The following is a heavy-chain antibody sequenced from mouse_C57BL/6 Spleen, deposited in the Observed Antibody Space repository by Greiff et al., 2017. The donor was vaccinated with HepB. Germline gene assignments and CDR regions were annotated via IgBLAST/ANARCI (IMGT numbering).Heavy chain of an antibody. V-gene: IGHV1-50*01. D-gene: IGHD1-1*01. Sequence: QVQLQQPGAELVKPGASVKLSCKASGYTFTSYWMQWVKQRPGQGLEWIGEIDPSDSYTNYNQKFKGKATMTVDTSSSTAYMQLSSLTSEDSAVYYCGRATTVVPYFDYWGQGTTLTVSS. J-gene: IGHJ2*01. CDR3: GRATTVVPYFDY. CDR2: IDPSDSYT. CDR1: GYTFTSYW.